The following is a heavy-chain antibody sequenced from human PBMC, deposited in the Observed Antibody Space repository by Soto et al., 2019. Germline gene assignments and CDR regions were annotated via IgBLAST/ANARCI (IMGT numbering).Heavy chain of an antibody. V-gene: IGHV1-69*02. CDR1: GDTFAFHS. D-gene: IGHD3-10*01. CDR2: INPILSMS. J-gene: IGHJ4*02. CDR3: ASSYGSGYRDFDY. Sequence: QVQLVQSGAEVKRPGSSVKVSCKASGDTFAFHSINWVRQAPGLVLEWMGRINPILSMSNYAQRFQGRVTLTADKSTSTAYMVLSSLRSEDTAIYYCASSYGSGYRDFDYWGQGALVTVSS.